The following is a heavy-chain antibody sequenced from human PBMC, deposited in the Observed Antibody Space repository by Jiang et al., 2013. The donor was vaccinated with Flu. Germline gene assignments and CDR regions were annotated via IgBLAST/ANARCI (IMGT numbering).Heavy chain of an antibody. V-gene: IGHV4-34*01. CDR1: GGSFSGYY. CDR2: INHSGST. J-gene: IGHJ4*02. Sequence: LLKPSETLSLTCAVYGGSFSGYYWGWIRQPPGKGLEWIGEINHSGSTNYNPSLKSRVTISVDTSKNQFSLKLSSVTAADTAVYYCARVSYSYGYPSFDYWGQGTLVTVSS. D-gene: IGHD5-18*01. CDR3: ARVSYSYGYPSFDY.